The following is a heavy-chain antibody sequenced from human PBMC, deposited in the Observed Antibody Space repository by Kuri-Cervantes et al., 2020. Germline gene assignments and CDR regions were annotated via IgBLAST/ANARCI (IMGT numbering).Heavy chain of an antibody. CDR1: GYTFTSYD. Sequence: ASVKVSCKASGYTFTSYDINWVRQATGQGLEWMGWINPNSGGTNYAQKFQGRVTMTRDTSISTAYMELSRLRSDDTAVYYCARRRGGLPLDYWGQGTLVTVSS. D-gene: IGHD1-26*01. CDR2: INPNSGGT. CDR3: ARRRGGLPLDY. V-gene: IGHV1-2*02. J-gene: IGHJ4*02.